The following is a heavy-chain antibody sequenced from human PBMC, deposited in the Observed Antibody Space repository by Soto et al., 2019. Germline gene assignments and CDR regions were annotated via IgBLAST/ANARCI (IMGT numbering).Heavy chain of an antibody. Sequence: EVQLVESGGGLVQPGGSLRLSCAASGFTIGDYWMSWVRQAPGKGLEWVANIKEDGSEKYYVDSVKGRFTISRDSAKNSLYLHMNSLRGEDTAVYYCARTIVVVVPDNFDHWGQGTLVTVSS. CDR2: IKEDGSEK. CDR1: GFTIGDYW. V-gene: IGHV3-7*01. J-gene: IGHJ4*02. CDR3: ARTIVVVVPDNFDH. D-gene: IGHD3-22*01.